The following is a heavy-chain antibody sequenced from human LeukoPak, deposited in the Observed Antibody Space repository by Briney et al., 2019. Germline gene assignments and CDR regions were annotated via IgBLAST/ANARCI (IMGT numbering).Heavy chain of an antibody. V-gene: IGHV1-2*02. J-gene: IGHJ4*02. CDR2: INPNSGGT. CDR3: ARAGSYYTVISY. CDR1: GYTFTGYY. Sequence: ASVKVSCKASGYTFTGYYMHWVRQAPGQGREWMGWINPNSGGTNYAQKFQGRVTMTRDTSISTAYMELSRLRSDDTAVYYCARAGSYYTVISYWGQGTLVTVSS. D-gene: IGHD1-26*01.